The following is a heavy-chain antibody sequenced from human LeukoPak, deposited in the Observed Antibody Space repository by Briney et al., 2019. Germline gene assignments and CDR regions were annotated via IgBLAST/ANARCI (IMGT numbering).Heavy chain of an antibody. J-gene: IGHJ4*02. D-gene: IGHD3-3*01. V-gene: IGHV4-34*01. CDR1: GGSFSGYY. CDR3: ATGLFWSGYYHFDY. CDR2: INHSGST. Sequence: TSETLSLTCAVYGGSFSGYYWSWIRQPPGKGLEWIGEINHSGSTNYNPSLKSRVTISVDTSKNQFSLKLSSVTAADTAVYYCATGLFWSGYYHFDYWGQGTLVTVSS.